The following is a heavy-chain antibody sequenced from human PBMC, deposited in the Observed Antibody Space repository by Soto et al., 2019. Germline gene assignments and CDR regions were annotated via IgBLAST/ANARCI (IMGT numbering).Heavy chain of an antibody. CDR3: ARELEWLVPVDYYYYGMDV. Sequence: GGPLRLSCAASGFPFSSHSMNWVRQAPGKGLDWVSSISSSSSYIYYADSVKGRFTISRDNAKNSLYLQMNSLRAEDTAVYYCARELEWLVPVDYYYYGMDVWGQGTTVTVSS. CDR1: GFPFSSHS. CDR2: ISSSSSYI. J-gene: IGHJ6*02. V-gene: IGHV3-21*01. D-gene: IGHD6-19*01.